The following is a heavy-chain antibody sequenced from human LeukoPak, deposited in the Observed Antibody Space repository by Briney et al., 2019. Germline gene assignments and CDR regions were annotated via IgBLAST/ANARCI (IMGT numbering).Heavy chain of an antibody. CDR2: IYSGGST. CDR3: ARAPSEWELRGYFDY. J-gene: IGHJ4*02. Sequence: GGSLRLSCAASGFTVRSNYMSWVRQAPGKGLEWVSVIYSGGSTYYADSVKGRFTISRDNSKNTLYLQMNSLRAEDTAVYYCARAPSEWELRGYFDYWGQGTLVTVSS. D-gene: IGHD1-26*01. V-gene: IGHV3-53*01. CDR1: GFTVRSNY.